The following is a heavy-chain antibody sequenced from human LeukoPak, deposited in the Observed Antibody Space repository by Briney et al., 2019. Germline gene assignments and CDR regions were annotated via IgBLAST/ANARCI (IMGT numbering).Heavy chain of an antibody. Sequence: GASVKVSCKASGYTFTGYYMHWVRQAPGQGLEWMGRINPNSGGTNYAQKFQGRVTMTRDTSISTAYMELSRLRSDDTAVYYCAREHSSGWYWLYYWGQGTLVTVSS. CDR1: GYTFTGYY. CDR2: INPNSGGT. J-gene: IGHJ4*02. D-gene: IGHD6-19*01. V-gene: IGHV1-2*06. CDR3: AREHSSGWYWLYY.